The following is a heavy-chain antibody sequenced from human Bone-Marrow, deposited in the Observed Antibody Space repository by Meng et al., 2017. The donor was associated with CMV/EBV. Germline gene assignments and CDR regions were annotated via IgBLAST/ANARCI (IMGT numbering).Heavy chain of an antibody. CDR1: GGSFSGYY. CDR2: INHSGST. V-gene: IGHV4-34*01. CDR3: ARGTNWGFDY. Sequence: SETLSLTCAVYGGSFSGYYWSWIRQPPGKGLEWIGEINHSGSTNYNPSLKSRVTISVDTSKNQFSLKLSSVTAADMAVYYCARGTNWGFDYWGQGTLVTVSS. D-gene: IGHD7-27*01. J-gene: IGHJ4*02.